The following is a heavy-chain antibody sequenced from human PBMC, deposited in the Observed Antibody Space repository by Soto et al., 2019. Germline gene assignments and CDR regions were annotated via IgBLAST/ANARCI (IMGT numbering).Heavy chain of an antibody. CDR2: IVWSDDT. CDR3: AGHGGNSY. V-gene: IGHV3-23*01. J-gene: IGHJ4*02. Sequence: PGGSLRLSCAVSGFTLRTNGMTWFRQAPGKGPEWVSDIVWSDDTYYADSVKGRFTISRDNSKNTLYLEMSNLRAEDTAVYYCAGHGGNSYLGQGTLVTVSS. CDR1: GFTLRTNG. D-gene: IGHD1-26*01.